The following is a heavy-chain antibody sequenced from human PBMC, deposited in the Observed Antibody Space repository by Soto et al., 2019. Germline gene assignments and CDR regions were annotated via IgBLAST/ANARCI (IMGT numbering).Heavy chain of an antibody. J-gene: IGHJ4*02. D-gene: IGHD3-16*01. CDR1: GFTFSSYA. Sequence: QVQLVESGGGVVQPGRSLTLSCAASGFTFSSYAMHWVRQAPGKGLEWVLVIAYDGNIKYYADSVKGRFAVSRDNSQNTLYLQMNSLTPEDTALYYCARSGGSTSPATRYFEHWGQGTLVTVSS. V-gene: IGHV3-30*09. CDR2: IAYDGNIK. CDR3: ARSGGSTSPATRYFEH.